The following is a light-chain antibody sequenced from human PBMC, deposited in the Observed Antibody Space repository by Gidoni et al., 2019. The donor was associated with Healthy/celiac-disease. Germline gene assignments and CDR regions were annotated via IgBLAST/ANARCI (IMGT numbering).Light chain of an antibody. Sequence: DIQMTQSPSSLSASVGDRVTITCRASQSISSYLNWYQQKPGKAPKLLIYAASSLQSGVPSKFSGSGSGTDFTLTISSLQPEDFATYYCQQSLIAHHTFGQGTKLEIK. CDR2: AAS. CDR3: QQSLIAHHT. J-gene: IGKJ2*01. CDR1: QSISSY. V-gene: IGKV1-39*01.